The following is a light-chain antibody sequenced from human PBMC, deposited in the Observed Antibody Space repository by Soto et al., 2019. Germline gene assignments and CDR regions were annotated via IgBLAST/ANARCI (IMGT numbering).Light chain of an antibody. V-gene: IGKV1-5*03. Sequence: DIKMTQSPSTLSASVGERVTITCRASQSISSWLAWYQQKPGKAPKLLIYQASSLKSGVPSRFSGSGSGTEFTLTISTLQPDDFATYFCQQYNSYSPYTFGQGTKLEIK. CDR3: QQYNSYSPYT. J-gene: IGKJ2*01. CDR2: QAS. CDR1: QSISSW.